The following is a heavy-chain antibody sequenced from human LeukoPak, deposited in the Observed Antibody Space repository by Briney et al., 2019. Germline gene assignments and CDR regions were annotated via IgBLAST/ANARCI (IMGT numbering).Heavy chain of an antibody. CDR3: ARGLAYYGSGSFFDY. Sequence: ASVKVSCEASGYTFTSYDINWVRQATGQGLEWMGWMNPNSGNTGYAQKFQGRVTTTRNTSISTAYMELSSLRSEDTAVYYCARGLAYYGSGSFFDYWGQGTLVTVSS. V-gene: IGHV1-8*03. CDR2: MNPNSGNT. CDR1: GYTFTSYD. J-gene: IGHJ4*02. D-gene: IGHD3-10*01.